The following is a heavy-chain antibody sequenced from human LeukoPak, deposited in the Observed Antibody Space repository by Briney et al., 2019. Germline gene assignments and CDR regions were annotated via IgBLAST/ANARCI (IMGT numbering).Heavy chain of an antibody. CDR2: INHSGST. CDR3: ASEDRDYYDSSGYSN. J-gene: IGHJ4*02. Sequence: SETLSLTCAVYGGSFSGYYWSWIRQPPGKGLEWIGEINHSGSTNYNPSLKSRVTISVDTSKNQFSLKLSSVTAADTAVYYCASEDRDYYDSSGYSNWGQGTLVTVSS. V-gene: IGHV4-34*01. CDR1: GGSFSGYY. D-gene: IGHD3-22*01.